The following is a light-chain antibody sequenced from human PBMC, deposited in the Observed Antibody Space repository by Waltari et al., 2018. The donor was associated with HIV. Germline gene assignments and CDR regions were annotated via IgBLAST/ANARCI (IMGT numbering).Light chain of an antibody. J-gene: IGKJ5*01. Sequence: DIQMTQSPSSLSASVGDRVTITCRASQSISSYLNWYQQKPGKAPKLLIYAASSLQSGVPSRFSGSGSGTDFTLTISSLKPEDFATYYCQQSYSTQITFGQGTRLEIK. V-gene: IGKV1-39*01. CDR3: QQSYSTQIT. CDR1: QSISSY. CDR2: AAS.